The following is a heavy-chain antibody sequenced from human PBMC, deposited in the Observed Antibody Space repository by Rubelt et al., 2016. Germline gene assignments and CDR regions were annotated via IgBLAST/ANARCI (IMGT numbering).Heavy chain of an antibody. J-gene: IGHJ6*02. V-gene: IGHV3-33*01. Sequence: SYGMHWVRQAPGKGLEWVAVIWYDGSNKYYADSVKGRFTISRDNSKNTLYPQMNSLRAEDTAVYYCARDSGWYSDYYYYGMDVWGQGTTVTVSS. CDR2: IWYDGSNK. D-gene: IGHD6-19*01. CDR3: ARDSGWYSDYYYYGMDV. CDR1: SYG.